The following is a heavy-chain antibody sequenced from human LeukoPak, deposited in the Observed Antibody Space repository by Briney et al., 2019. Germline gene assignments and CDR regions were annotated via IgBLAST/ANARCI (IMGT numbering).Heavy chain of an antibody. CDR2: IVFGSGNT. CDR3: AAVYDDSSGYPVDY. Sequence: GPSVKVSFKASGFTFTSSAMQWVRPARGQRLAWIGWIVFGSGNTNYAQKFQERVTITRDMSTSTAYMELSSLRSEDTAVYYCAAVYDDSSGYPVDYWGQGTLVTVSS. CDR1: GFTFTSSA. J-gene: IGHJ4*02. V-gene: IGHV1-58*02. D-gene: IGHD3-22*01.